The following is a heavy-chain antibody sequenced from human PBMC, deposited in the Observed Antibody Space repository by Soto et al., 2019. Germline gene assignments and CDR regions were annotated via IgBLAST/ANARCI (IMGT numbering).Heavy chain of an antibody. CDR1: GGSFSGYC. D-gene: IGHD3-10*01. Sequence: SETLSLTCAVYGGSFSGYCWSWIRQPPGKGLEWIGEINHSGSTNYNPSLKSRVTISVDTSKNQFSLKLSSVTAADTAVYYCARFGITMVRGAYYYYYYGMDVWGQGTTVTVSS. CDR2: INHSGST. V-gene: IGHV4-34*01. CDR3: ARFGITMVRGAYYYYYYGMDV. J-gene: IGHJ6*02.